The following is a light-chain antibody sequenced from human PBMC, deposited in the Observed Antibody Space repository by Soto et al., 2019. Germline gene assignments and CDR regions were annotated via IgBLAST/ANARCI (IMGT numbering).Light chain of an antibody. CDR3: QQYNSYPWT. CDR1: QSVSSN. J-gene: IGKJ1*01. V-gene: IGKV3-15*01. Sequence: EIVMTQSPATLSVSPGERATLSCSASQSVSSNLAWYQQRPGQAPRLLIYSASTRATGIPARFSGSGSGTEFTLTISTLQPSDFATYYCQQYNSYPWTFGQGTKVDIK. CDR2: SAS.